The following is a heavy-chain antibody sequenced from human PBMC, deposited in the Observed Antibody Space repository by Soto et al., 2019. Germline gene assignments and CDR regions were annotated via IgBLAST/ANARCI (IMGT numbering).Heavy chain of an antibody. J-gene: IGHJ4*02. CDR2: INSDGSST. CDR1: GFTFSSYW. V-gene: IGHV3-74*01. D-gene: IGHD3-10*01. CDR3: ARSGTMVPQYYFDY. Sequence: GGSLRLSCAASGFTFSSYWMHCVRQAPGKGLVWVSRINSDGSSTSYADSVKGRFTISRDNAKNTLYLQMNSLRAEDTAVYYCARSGTMVPQYYFDYWGQGTLVTVSS.